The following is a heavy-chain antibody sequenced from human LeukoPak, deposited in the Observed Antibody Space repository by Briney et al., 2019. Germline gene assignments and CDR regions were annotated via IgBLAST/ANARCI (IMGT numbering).Heavy chain of an antibody. CDR1: GITFSNYN. CDR2: ITSSSSYT. J-gene: IGHJ4*02. V-gene: IGHV3-21*04. D-gene: IGHD3-9*01. Sequence: GGSLRLSCAAPGITFSNYNMNWVRQAPGKGLEWISSITSSSSYTFYADSVKGRFTISRDNSKNTLYLQMNSLRAEDSAVYYCAKELYHHGLFDWLFDYWGQGTLVTVSS. CDR3: AKELYHHGLFDWLFDY.